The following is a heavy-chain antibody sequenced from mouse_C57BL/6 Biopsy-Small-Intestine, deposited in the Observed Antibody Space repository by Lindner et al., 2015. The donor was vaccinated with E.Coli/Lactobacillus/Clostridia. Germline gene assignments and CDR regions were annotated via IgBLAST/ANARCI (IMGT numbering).Heavy chain of an antibody. J-gene: IGHJ2*01. D-gene: IGHD2-4*01. CDR2: ILPGSSSA. CDR1: GYTFTGYW. V-gene: IGHV1-9*01. Sequence: VQLQESGAEVMKPGASVKLSCKATGYTFTGYWIEWVKQRPGHGLEWIGEILPGSSSAKYNEKFKGKATFTADTSSNTAYMQLSSLTTEDSAIYYCAREGDYDYDVVDYWGQGTTLTVSS. CDR3: AREGDYDYDVVDY.